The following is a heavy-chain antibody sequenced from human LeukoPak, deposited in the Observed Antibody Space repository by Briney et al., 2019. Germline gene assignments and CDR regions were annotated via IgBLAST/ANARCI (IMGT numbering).Heavy chain of an antibody. CDR3: AQDNPKYYNILTGYYEADALDI. J-gene: IGHJ3*02. CDR1: GFTFSSYA. V-gene: IGHV3-23*01. D-gene: IGHD3-9*01. CDR2: ISGSGGST. Sequence: PGGSLRLSCAASGFTFSSYAMRWVRQAPGKGLEWVSAISGSGGSTYYADSVKGRFTISRDNSKNTLYLQMNSLRAEDTAVYYCAQDNPKYYNILTGYYEADALDIWGQETMVTVSS.